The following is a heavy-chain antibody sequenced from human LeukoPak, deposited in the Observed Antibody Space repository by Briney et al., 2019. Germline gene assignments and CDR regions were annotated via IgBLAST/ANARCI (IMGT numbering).Heavy chain of an antibody. CDR3: ARGYYYDSSGYPYYFDY. D-gene: IGHD3-22*01. CDR1: GGSFSSYY. CDR2: INPGGGT. V-gene: IGHV4-34*01. Sequence: SETLSLTCTVYGGSFSSYYWAWIRQAPGKGLEWIGEINPGGGTNYNPSLKSRVTMSKDTSKKYFSLKLSSVTAADTAVYYCARGYYYDSSGYPYYFDYWGQGTLVTVSS. J-gene: IGHJ4*02.